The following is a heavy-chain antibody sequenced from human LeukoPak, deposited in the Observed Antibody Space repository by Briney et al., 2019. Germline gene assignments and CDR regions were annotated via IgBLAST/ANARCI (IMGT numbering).Heavy chain of an antibody. CDR3: ARDAHYYDSSGYPSHGAFDI. Sequence: GGSLRLSCAASRFTFSSYAMSWVRQAPGKGLEWVSTISGGGGSTYYADSVKGRFTISRDNSKNTLYLQMNSLRAEDTAVYYCARDAHYYDSSGYPSHGAFDIWGQGTMVTVSS. V-gene: IGHV3-23*01. D-gene: IGHD3-22*01. CDR2: ISGGGGST. J-gene: IGHJ3*02. CDR1: RFTFSSYA.